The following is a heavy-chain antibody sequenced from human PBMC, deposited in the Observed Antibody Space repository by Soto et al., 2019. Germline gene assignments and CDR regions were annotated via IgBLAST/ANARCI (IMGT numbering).Heavy chain of an antibody. CDR3: ARVSSGWLYFDY. Sequence: QVQLQESGPGLVKPSETLSLTCTVSGGSISSYYWSWIRQPPGKGLEWIGYIYYSGSTNYNPSLRSRVTISVNTSKNQFSLKLTSVTAADTAVYYCARVSSGWLYFDYWCQGTLVTVSS. CDR1: GGSISSYY. CDR2: IYYSGST. D-gene: IGHD6-19*01. V-gene: IGHV4-59*01. J-gene: IGHJ4*02.